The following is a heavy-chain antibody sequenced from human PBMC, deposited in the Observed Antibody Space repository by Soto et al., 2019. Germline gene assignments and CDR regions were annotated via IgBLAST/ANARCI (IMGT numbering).Heavy chain of an antibody. J-gene: IGHJ4*02. V-gene: IGHV3-33*01. D-gene: IGHD3-10*01. CDR1: GYSFRSYG. Sequence: QVKLVESGGGVVQPGGSLRLSCAASGYSFRSYGMHWVRQAPGKGLEWVALIWYDGSNEYYADSVQGRFTISRDNSETTVYLQMNSLRVEDTAIYYWARERGFVRGVLRYYLDYWGQGTLVTVSS. CDR3: ARERGFVRGVLRYYLDY. CDR2: IWYDGSNE.